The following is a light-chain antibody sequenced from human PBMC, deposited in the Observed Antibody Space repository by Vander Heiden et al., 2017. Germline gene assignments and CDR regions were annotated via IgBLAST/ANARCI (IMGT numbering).Light chain of an antibody. Sequence: EIELTQSPASLSVSPGDRATLSCRASQSVRNNLAWYHQKPGQAPRLLIFGASSRATGVPARFTASGFGTEFSLTISSLQSEDVARYFCQQDYEWPYTFGQGTELGIK. CDR1: QSVRNN. CDR3: QQDYEWPYT. V-gene: IGKV3-15*01. J-gene: IGKJ2*01. CDR2: GAS.